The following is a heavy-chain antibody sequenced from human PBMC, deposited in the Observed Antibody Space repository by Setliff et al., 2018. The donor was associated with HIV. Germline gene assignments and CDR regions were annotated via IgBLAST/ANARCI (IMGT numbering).Heavy chain of an antibody. CDR2: INTNTGKP. D-gene: IGHD2-21*01. J-gene: IGHJ3*02. V-gene: IGHV7-4-1*02. Sequence: GASVKVSCKASGYTFTTLVLNWVRQAPGQGCEWMGWINTNTGKPTYGQGFTGRFVLSLDSSVNTAYLQISILSAEDTAVYYCARDYYCGRDCYSAFDSWGQGTMVTVSS. CDR3: ARDYYCGRDCYSAFDS. CDR1: GYTFTTLV.